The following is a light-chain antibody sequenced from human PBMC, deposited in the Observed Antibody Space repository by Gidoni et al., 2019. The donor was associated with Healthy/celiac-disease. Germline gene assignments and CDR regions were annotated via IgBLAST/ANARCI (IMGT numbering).Light chain of an antibody. CDR2: KAS. CDR3: QQYNSYSRT. V-gene: IGKV1-5*03. Sequence: DIQMTPPPSTPSASVGDRVTITCRASQSISSWLAWYQQKPGKAPKLLIYKASSLESGVPSRFSGSGSGTEFTLTISSLQPDDFATYYCQQYNSYSRTFGQXTKVEIK. J-gene: IGKJ1*01. CDR1: QSISSW.